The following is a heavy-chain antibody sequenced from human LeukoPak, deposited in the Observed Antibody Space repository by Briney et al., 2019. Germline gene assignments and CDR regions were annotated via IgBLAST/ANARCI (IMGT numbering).Heavy chain of an antibody. CDR3: ASASRDSSSSSYMRRFDY. CDR1: DYSISSDNY. J-gene: IGHJ4*02. D-gene: IGHD3-22*01. Sequence: SEPRSFPCGVSDYSISSDNYWVWIRQPPGPGLEWTGGIYHSGSTYYNPSLKSRATTSVDTSKNQSSLKLSSVTAADTAVYYCASASRDSSSSSYMRRFDYGGEGTLVTVS. V-gene: IGHV4-38-2*01. CDR2: IYHSGST.